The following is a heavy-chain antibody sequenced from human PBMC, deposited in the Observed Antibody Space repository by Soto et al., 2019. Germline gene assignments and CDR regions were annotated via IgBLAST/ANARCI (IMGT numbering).Heavy chain of an antibody. CDR2: ITGRGDST. CDR1: GFPFSDHA. J-gene: IGHJ5*02. CDR3: AKDLYVQPPSGWFDP. D-gene: IGHD1-26*01. V-gene: IGHV3-23*01. Sequence: GGSLRLSCAASGFPFSDHAMHWVRQTPGKGLEWVSAITGRGDSTYYADSVKGRFTISRDNSKSTLYLQMMSLRAEDTAVYYCAKDLYVQPPSGWFDPWGQGTVVTSPQ.